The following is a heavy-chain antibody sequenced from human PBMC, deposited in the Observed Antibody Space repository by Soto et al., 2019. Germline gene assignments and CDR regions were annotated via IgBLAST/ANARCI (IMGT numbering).Heavy chain of an antibody. V-gene: IGHV6-1*01. Sequence: QVQLQQSGPGLVKPSQTLSLTCAICGDSVSNNGATWNWIRQSPSRGLEWLGRAYYRSRWHYDYATSVRSRITINPDTSKNQFSPQLSSVTPEDTAVYYCARDPPDFNSGFDSWGQGSLVTVSS. J-gene: IGHJ4*02. CDR2: AYYRSRWHY. CDR3: ARDPPDFNSGFDS. D-gene: IGHD1-26*01. CDR1: GDSVSNNGAT.